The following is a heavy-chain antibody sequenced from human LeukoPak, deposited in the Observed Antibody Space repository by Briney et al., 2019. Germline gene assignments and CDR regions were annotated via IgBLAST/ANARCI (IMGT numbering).Heavy chain of an antibody. CDR3: ARDGVDIVATGFDY. CDR1: GDSFSSNSAA. CDR2: TYYRSKWYN. Sequence: LSQTLSLTCAISGDSFSSNSAAWNWIRQSPSRGLEWLGRTYYRSKWYNDYAVSVKSRITINPDTSKNQFSLQLNSVTPEDTAVYYCARDGVDIVATGFDYWGQGTLVTVSS. D-gene: IGHD5-12*01. J-gene: IGHJ4*02. V-gene: IGHV6-1*01.